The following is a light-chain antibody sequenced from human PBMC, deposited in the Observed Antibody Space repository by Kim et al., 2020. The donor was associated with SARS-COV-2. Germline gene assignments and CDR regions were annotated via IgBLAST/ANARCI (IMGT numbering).Light chain of an antibody. CDR1: QDIGKY. CDR3: QQYAT. V-gene: IGKV1-33*01. CDR2: DTS. Sequence: PSSLSASVGDRVTITCQATQDIGKYLNWYQQKPGKAPKLLIYDTSNLQPGAPSRFSASGSGTNFIFTISRLQPEDVGTYYCQQYATFGQGTKLEIK. J-gene: IGKJ2*01.